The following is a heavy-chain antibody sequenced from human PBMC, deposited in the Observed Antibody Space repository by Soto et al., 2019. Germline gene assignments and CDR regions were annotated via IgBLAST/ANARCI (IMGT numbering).Heavy chain of an antibody. V-gene: IGHV3-21*01. CDR3: ARAMAVLRYFDLFPPFDY. D-gene: IGHD3-9*01. J-gene: IGHJ4*02. CDR1: GFTFSSYS. CDR2: ISSSSSYI. Sequence: LRLSCAASGFTFSSYSMNWVRQAPGKGLEWVSSISSSSSYIYYADSVKGRFTISRDNAKNSLYLQMNSLRAEDTAVYYCARAMAVLRYFDLFPPFDYWGQGPPVPVSP.